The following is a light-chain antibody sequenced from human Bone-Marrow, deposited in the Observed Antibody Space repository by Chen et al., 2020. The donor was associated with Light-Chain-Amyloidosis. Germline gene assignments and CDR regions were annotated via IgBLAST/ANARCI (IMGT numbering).Light chain of an antibody. CDR1: DLPTKY. V-gene: IGLV3-25*03. J-gene: IGLJ2*01. Sequence: SYELTQPPSVSVSPGQTARITCSGDDLPTKYAYWYQQKPGQAPVLVIHRDTERPSGISERFSGSSAWTTATLTISGVQAEDEADYHCQSADSSGTYEVIFGGGTKLPVL. CDR3: QSADSSGTYEVI. CDR2: RDT.